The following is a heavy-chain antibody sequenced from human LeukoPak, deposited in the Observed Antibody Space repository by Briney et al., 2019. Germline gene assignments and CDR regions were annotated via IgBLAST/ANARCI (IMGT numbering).Heavy chain of an antibody. D-gene: IGHD6-19*01. CDR2: IWYDGSNK. CDR3: ARVLVVSGWTNIDY. J-gene: IGHJ4*02. Sequence: PGRSLRLSCAASGFTFSSYGMHWVRQAPGKALEWVSFIWYDGSNKYYADSVKGRFPISRDNSKNTLYLQMNSLRAEDTAVYYCARVLVVSGWTNIDYWGQGTLVTVSS. V-gene: IGHV3-33*01. CDR1: GFTFSSYG.